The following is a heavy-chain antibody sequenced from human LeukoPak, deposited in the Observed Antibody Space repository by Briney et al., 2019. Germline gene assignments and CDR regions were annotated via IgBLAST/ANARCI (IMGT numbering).Heavy chain of an antibody. Sequence: GGSLRLSCAVSGFTFNSYSMHWVRRAPGKGLEGVSSISSSSSYIYYADSVKGRFTISRDNAKNSLYLQMNSLRAEDTAVYYCAKLGSSPDYWGQGTLVTVAS. CDR1: GFTFNSYS. J-gene: IGHJ4*02. CDR2: ISSSSSYI. V-gene: IGHV3-21*01. D-gene: IGHD6-13*01. CDR3: AKLGSSPDY.